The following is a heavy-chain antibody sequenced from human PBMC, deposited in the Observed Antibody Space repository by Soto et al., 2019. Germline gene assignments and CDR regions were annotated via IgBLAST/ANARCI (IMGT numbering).Heavy chain of an antibody. D-gene: IGHD3-22*01. CDR2: ISSGGTTT. Sequence: VGSLRLSCAASGFTFGSHWMHWVRQAPGKGLVYVSRISSGGTTTNYAESVKGRFTISRDNARNTLYLQMNSLRVEDTAVYYCARFGTSYDTSGFLYWGQGTPVTVSS. CDR1: GFTFGSHW. J-gene: IGHJ4*02. CDR3: ARFGTSYDTSGFLY. V-gene: IGHV3-74*01.